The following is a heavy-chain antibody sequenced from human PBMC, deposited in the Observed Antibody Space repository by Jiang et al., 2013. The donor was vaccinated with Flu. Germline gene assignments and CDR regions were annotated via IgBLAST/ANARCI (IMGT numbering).Heavy chain of an antibody. D-gene: IGHD6-13*01. CDR1: GFTFSDHY. CDR2: SRNKVNSYTT. CDR3: VRGPSGTAAAGALSYYFPMDV. J-gene: IGHJ6*02. V-gene: IGHV3-72*01. Sequence: VQLVESGGGLVQPGGSLRLSCAVSGFTFSDHYMEWVRQAPGKGLEWIGRSRNKVNSYTTKYAASVEGRFTISRDESNDSLYLQMNSLRTEDTAVYYCVRGPSGTAAAGALSYYFPMDVWGQGTTVTVSS.